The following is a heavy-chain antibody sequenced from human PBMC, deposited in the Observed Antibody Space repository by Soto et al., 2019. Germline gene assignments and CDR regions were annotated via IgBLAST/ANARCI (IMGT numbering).Heavy chain of an antibody. D-gene: IGHD1-26*01. J-gene: IGHJ4*02. Sequence: GGSLRLSCAASGFTVSSNYMSWVRQAPGKGLEWVSVIYSGGSTYYADSVKGRFTISRDNSKNTLYLQMNSLRAEDTAVYYCARDLWGMGELHLGFDYWGQGTLVTVSS. V-gene: IGHV3-53*01. CDR3: ARDLWGMGELHLGFDY. CDR2: IYSGGST. CDR1: GFTVSSNY.